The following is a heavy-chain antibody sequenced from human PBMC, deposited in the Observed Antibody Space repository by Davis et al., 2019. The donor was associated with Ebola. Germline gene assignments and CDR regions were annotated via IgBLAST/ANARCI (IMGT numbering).Heavy chain of an antibody. CDR3: ARASDNVPFYGMDV. Sequence: AASVKVSCKASGYSFINYAMNWVRQAPGQGLEWMGWINTNTGNPTYVQGFTGRFVFSLDTSVSTAYLQISSLKAEDTAVYYCARASDNVPFYGMDVWGKGTTVTVSS. D-gene: IGHD1-1*01. CDR1: GYSFINYA. J-gene: IGHJ6*04. CDR2: INTNTGNP. V-gene: IGHV7-4-1*02.